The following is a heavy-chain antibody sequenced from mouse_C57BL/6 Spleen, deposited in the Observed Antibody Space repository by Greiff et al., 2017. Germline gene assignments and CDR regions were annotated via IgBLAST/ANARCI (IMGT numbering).Heavy chain of an antibody. J-gene: IGHJ2*01. CDR1: GYTFTDYY. D-gene: IGHD2-12*01. CDR2: INPNNGGT. CDR3: ARLLYSPFDY. V-gene: IGHV1-26*01. Sequence: VQLQQSGPELVKPGASVKISCKASGYTFTDYYMNWVKQSHGKSLEWIGDINPNNGGTSYNQKFKGKATLTVDKSSSTAYMELRSLTSEDSAVYYCARLLYSPFDYWGQGTTLTVSS.